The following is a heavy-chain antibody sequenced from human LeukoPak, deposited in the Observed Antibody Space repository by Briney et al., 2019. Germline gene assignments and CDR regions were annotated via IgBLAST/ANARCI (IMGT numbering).Heavy chain of an antibody. V-gene: IGHV4-39*01. J-gene: IGHJ5*02. CDR1: GGSINSALYY. Sequence: SETLSLTCTVSGGSINSALYYWAWIRQTPEHQLEWIGSVSHDGITKYGPSLGGRVSLSADTSKNAFFMEVHSVTAADSAIYYCARHTIFCSFINCSPFDPWGQGTLVTVSS. CDR3: ARHTIFCSFINCSPFDP. D-gene: IGHD3-3*01. CDR2: VSHDGIT.